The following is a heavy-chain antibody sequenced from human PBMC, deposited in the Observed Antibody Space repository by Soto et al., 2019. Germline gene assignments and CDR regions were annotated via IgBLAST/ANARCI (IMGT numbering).Heavy chain of an antibody. V-gene: IGHV1-8*01. CDR1: GYTFTNYD. D-gene: IGHD2-15*01. J-gene: IGHJ5*02. CDR3: ARTPSGVVGGPRINWFDP. Sequence: QVQLVQSGAEVKKPGASVKVSCKASGYTFTNYDINWVRQATGQGLEWMGWMNPNSGNTGYAQKFQGRVTMTRDTPITTDYLELSSLRSEDTAVYYCARTPSGVVGGPRINWFDPWGQGALVTVSS. CDR2: MNPNSGNT.